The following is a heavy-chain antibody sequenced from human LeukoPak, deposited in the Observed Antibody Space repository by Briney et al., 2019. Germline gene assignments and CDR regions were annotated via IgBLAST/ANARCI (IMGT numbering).Heavy chain of an antibody. CDR3: AKWGDYDVLTGYYVSDY. J-gene: IGHJ4*02. CDR1: GFTFSSYA. Sequence: GGSLRLSCAASGFTFSSYAMSWVRQAPGKGLEWVSAISGSGGSTYYADSVKGRFTISRDNSKNTLYLQMNSLRAEDTAVYYCAKWGDYDVLTGYYVSDYWGQGTLVTVSS. V-gene: IGHV3-23*01. CDR2: ISGSGGST. D-gene: IGHD3-9*01.